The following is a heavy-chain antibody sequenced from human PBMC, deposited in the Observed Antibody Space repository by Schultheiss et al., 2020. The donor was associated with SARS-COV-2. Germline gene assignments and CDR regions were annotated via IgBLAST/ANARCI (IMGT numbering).Heavy chain of an antibody. J-gene: IGHJ3*01. V-gene: IGHV4-61*05. D-gene: IGHD3-10*01. Sequence: SETLSLTCTVSGGSISSSTYYWAWIRQPPGKGLEWIGYIYYSGTTNYNPSLKSRVTISVDRSNSLFSLELDSVTAADTAVYYCARPMRGISEPFDVWGQGTMVTVSS. CDR2: IYYSGTT. CDR1: GGSISSSTYY. CDR3: ARPMRGISEPFDV.